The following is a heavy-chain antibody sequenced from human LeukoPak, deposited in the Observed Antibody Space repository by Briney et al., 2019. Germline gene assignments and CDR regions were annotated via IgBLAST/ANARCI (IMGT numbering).Heavy chain of an antibody. CDR1: GYTFSSYG. J-gene: IGHJ6*02. CDR3: ARAKLRVVAATEDSYYYGMDV. Sequence: ASVKVSCKTSGYTFSSYGFSWVRQAPGQGLEWMGGIIPIFGTANYAQKFQGRVTITADESTSTAYMELSSLRSEDTAVYYCARAKLRVVAATEDSYYYGMDVWGQGTTVTVSS. D-gene: IGHD2-15*01. CDR2: IIPIFGTA. V-gene: IGHV1-69*13.